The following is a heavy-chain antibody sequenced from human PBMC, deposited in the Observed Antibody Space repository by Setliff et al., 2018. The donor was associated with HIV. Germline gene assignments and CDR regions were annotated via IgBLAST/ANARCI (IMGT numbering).Heavy chain of an antibody. CDR3: ATLSGPVDH. V-gene: IGHV4-34*01. Sequence: PSETLSLTCTLYGASFSGYFWSWIRQPPGKGLEWIGEINHAGSTNFNPSLKGRVTISVGMSKRQFSLHLTSVTAADTAVYYCATLSGPVDHWGQGTLVTVSS. CDR1: GASFSGYF. J-gene: IGHJ4*02. CDR2: INHAGST. D-gene: IGHD3-3*01.